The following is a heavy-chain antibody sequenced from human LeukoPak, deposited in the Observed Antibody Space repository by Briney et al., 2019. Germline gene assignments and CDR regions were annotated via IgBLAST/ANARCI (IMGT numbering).Heavy chain of an antibody. CDR1: GFTFSNAW. CDR3: TTVDLGVWGSYRWYYFDY. CDR2: IKSKTDGGTT. V-gene: IGHV3-15*01. J-gene: IGHJ4*02. Sequence: GGSLRLSCAASGFTFSNAWMSWVRQAPGKGLEWVGRIKSKTDGGTTDYAAPVKGRFTISRDDSKNTLYLQMNSLKTEDTAVYYCTTVDLGVWGSYRWYYFDYWGQGTLVTVSS. D-gene: IGHD3-16*02.